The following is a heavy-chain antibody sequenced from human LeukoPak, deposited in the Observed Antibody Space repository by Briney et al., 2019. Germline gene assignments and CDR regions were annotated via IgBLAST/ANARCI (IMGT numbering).Heavy chain of an antibody. Sequence: GGSLRLSCTASGFSFGDYALSWFRQAPGKGLEWAGFIRGKAYGGTTEYAASVKGRFTIARDDSKSIAYLQMNSLKTEDTAVYYCTRDRLNRYDDLDAFDIWGQGTMVTVSS. CDR3: TRDRLNRYDDLDAFDI. CDR1: GFSFGDYA. V-gene: IGHV3-49*03. CDR2: IRGKAYGGTT. J-gene: IGHJ3*02. D-gene: IGHD1-1*01.